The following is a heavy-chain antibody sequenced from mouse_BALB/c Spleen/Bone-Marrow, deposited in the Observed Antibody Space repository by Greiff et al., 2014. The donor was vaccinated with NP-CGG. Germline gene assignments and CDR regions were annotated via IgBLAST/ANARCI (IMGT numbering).Heavy chain of an antibody. CDR1: GFTFTDYY. J-gene: IGHJ4*01. V-gene: IGHV7-3*02. CDR2: IRNKAYGYTT. Sequence: DVKLVESGGGLVQPGGSLRFSCTTSGFTFTDYYMSWVRQPPGKALEWLAFIRNKAYGYTTEYSASVRGRFTISRDNSQSILYLQMNTLRAEDSATYYCARFPMDYWGQGTSVTVSS. CDR3: ARFPMDY.